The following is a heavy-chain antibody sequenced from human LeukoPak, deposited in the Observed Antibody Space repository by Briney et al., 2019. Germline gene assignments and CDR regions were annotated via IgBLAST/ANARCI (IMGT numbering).Heavy chain of an antibody. Sequence: ASVKVSCKASGYTFTSYDINWVRQATGQGLEWMGWMNPNSGNTGYAQKFQGRVTMTRNTSISTAYMELSSLRSEDTAVYYCARAAVPYYDFWSGYYNGSYYYYYYMDVWGKGTTVTVSS. V-gene: IGHV1-8*01. J-gene: IGHJ6*03. CDR3: ARAAVPYYDFWSGYYNGSYYYYYYMDV. CDR1: GYTFTSYD. CDR2: MNPNSGNT. D-gene: IGHD3-3*01.